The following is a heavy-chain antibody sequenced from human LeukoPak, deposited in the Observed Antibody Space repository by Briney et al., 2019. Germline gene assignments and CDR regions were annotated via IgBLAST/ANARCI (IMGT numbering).Heavy chain of an antibody. CDR2: TYYRSKWYN. CDR1: GYSVPSNSAA. J-gene: IGHJ3*02. Sequence: SQTLSLTCAISGYSVPSNSAAWNWTRQSPSRGLEWLGRTYYRSKWYNDYELSVATRITINPDPSKNQCSLQLNTVTPEDTAVYYCAREVVAGDDACDIWGQGTMVTVSS. D-gene: IGHD2-15*01. V-gene: IGHV6-1*01. CDR3: AREVVAGDDACDI.